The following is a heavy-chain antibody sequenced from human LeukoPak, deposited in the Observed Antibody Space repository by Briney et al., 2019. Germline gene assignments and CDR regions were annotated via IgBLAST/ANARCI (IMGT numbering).Heavy chain of an antibody. J-gene: IGHJ4*02. Sequence: SQTLSLTCTVSGGSISSSDYYWSWIRQHPGKGLEWIGYISHSGTTNYDPSLKSRVIILVDTSKNQFSLRLSAVTAADTAVYYCARGALNYFGSTYYLDYWGQGTLVTVSS. CDR1: GGSISSSDYY. V-gene: IGHV4-31*03. CDR2: ISHSGTT. D-gene: IGHD3-10*01. CDR3: ARGALNYFGSTYYLDY.